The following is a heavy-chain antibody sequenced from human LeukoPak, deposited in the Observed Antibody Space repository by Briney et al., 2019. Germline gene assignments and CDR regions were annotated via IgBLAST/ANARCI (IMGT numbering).Heavy chain of an antibody. J-gene: IGHJ3*02. Sequence: GESLKISCKGSGYSFTSYWIGWVRQMPGIGLEWMGIIYPGDSDTRYSPSFQGQVTISADKSISTAYLQWSSLNASDTAMYYCARRTLYYYDSSGYSRSLDAFDIWGQGTMVTVSS. CDR3: ARRTLYYYDSSGYSRSLDAFDI. V-gene: IGHV5-51*01. CDR1: GYSFTSYW. D-gene: IGHD3-22*01. CDR2: IYPGDSDT.